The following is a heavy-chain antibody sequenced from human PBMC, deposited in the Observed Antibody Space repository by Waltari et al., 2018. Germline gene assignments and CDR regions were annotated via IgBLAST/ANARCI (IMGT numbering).Heavy chain of an antibody. V-gene: IGHV3-49*04. CDR1: GFTFSYYY. J-gene: IGHJ6*03. CDR3: SREDHYYGSGSWHYYYMDV. Sequence: EVQLVESGGGLVQPGGSLRLSCAASGFTFSYYYMSGVRQAPGKGLEWVGFIRNKANGGTTEYTTSVKGRFTISRDDSKSITYLQMKSLKTEDTAVYYCSREDHYYGSGSWHYYYMDVWGKGTTVTVSS. CDR2: IRNKANGGTT. D-gene: IGHD3-10*01.